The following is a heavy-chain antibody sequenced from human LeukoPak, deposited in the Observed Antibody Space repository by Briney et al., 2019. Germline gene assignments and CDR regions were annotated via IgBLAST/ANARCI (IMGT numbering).Heavy chain of an antibody. J-gene: IGHJ4*02. D-gene: IGHD6-6*01. Sequence: SETLSLTCTVSGGSISSYYWSWIRQPPGKGLEWIGYIYYSGSTYYNPSLKSRVTISVDTSKNQFSLKLSSVTAADTAVYYCAREKLGSSGFDYWGQGTLVTVSS. CDR2: IYYSGST. CDR3: AREKLGSSGFDY. CDR1: GGSISSYY. V-gene: IGHV4-59*12.